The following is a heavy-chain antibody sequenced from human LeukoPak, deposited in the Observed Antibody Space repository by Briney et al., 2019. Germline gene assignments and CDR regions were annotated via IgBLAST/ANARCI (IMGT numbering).Heavy chain of an antibody. J-gene: IGHJ4*02. Sequence: PSETLSLTCTVSGGSFSNYYWSWVRQSPGKGLEWIGYIYYSGSTNYNPSLKSRVTISLDSSKNHFSLSLSSVTAADTAVYYCARDAGAAAAFYYFDFWGQGTLVSLCS. CDR1: GGSFSNYY. CDR2: IYYSGST. V-gene: IGHV4-59*12. CDR3: ARDAGAAAAFYYFDF. D-gene: IGHD6-13*01.